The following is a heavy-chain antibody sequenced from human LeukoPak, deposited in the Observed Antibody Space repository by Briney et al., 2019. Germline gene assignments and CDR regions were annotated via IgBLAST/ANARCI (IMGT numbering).Heavy chain of an antibody. CDR1: GYTFSGTGWY. Sequence: ASVKVSCKASGYTFSGTGWYLYWLRQAPGQGLECMGWIHPNNGDTAYAQKFEGRVAMTRDTSIRTAYMELRRLRPADTAVYFCARDGPAQMVDLDYWGQGTLVTVSS. V-gene: IGHV1-2*02. CDR3: ARDGPAQMVDLDY. J-gene: IGHJ4*02. D-gene: IGHD3-10*01. CDR2: IHPNNGDT.